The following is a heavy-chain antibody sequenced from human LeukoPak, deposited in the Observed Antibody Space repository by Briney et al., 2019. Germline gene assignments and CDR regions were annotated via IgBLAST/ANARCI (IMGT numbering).Heavy chain of an antibody. J-gene: IGHJ4*02. Sequence: GGSLRLSCAASGFTFSSYAMSWVRQAPGKGLEWVSSISNSGGRTFYTDSVKGRFTISRDNSKITLYLQMNSLRAEDTAVYYCAKSYNGYESKPDYWGQGTLITVSS. CDR3: AKSYNGYESKPDY. V-gene: IGHV3-23*01. CDR2: ISNSGGRT. CDR1: GFTFSSYA. D-gene: IGHD5-12*01.